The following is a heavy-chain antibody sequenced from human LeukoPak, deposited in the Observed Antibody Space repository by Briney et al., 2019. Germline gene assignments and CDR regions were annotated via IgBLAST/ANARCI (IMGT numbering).Heavy chain of an antibody. V-gene: IGHV3-23*01. CDR2: ISGSGGST. CDR3: ATQIDYDFWSGYYGY. J-gene: IGHJ4*02. D-gene: IGHD3-3*01. Sequence: GSLRLSCAASGFTFSSYAMSWVRRAPGKGLEWGSAISGSGGSTYYADSVKGRFTIPRDNSKNTLYLQMNSLRAEDTAVYYCATQIDYDFWSGYYGYWGQGPLVTVSS. CDR1: GFTFSSYA.